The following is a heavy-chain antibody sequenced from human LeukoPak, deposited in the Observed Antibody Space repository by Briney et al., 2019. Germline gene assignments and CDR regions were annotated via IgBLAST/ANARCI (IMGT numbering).Heavy chain of an antibody. Sequence: VASVKVSCKASGYTFTGYYMHWVRQAPGQGLEGMGWINPNSGGTNYAQKFQGRVTMTRDTSISTAYMELSRLRSDDTAVYYCATNYRFLEWALDYWGQGTLVTVSS. CDR3: ATNYRFLEWALDY. CDR2: INPNSGGT. CDR1: GYTFTGYY. D-gene: IGHD3-3*01. J-gene: IGHJ4*02. V-gene: IGHV1-2*02.